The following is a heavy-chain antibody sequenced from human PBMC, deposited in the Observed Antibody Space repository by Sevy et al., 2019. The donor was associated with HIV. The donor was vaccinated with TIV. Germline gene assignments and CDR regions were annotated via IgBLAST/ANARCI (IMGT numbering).Heavy chain of an antibody. CDR1: GFTFSSFS. Sequence: GGSLRLSCAASGFTFSSFSMSWVRQAPGKGLEWVSYISGFNNYIYYADSLRGRFTISRDNAKNSLYLQMNNLRAEDTAVYYCARGASSGWYYFDYWGQGTLVTVSS. CDR3: ARGASSGWYYFDY. D-gene: IGHD6-19*01. J-gene: IGHJ4*02. CDR2: ISGFNNYI. V-gene: IGHV3-21*01.